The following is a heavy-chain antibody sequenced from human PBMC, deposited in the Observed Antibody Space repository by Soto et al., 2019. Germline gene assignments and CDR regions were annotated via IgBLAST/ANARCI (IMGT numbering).Heavy chain of an antibody. J-gene: IGHJ6*02. CDR3: ARLKGMTTDFNYYYGMDV. Sequence: SETLSLTCTVSGGSISSSSYYWGCIRQPPGKGLEWIGSIYYSGSTYYNPSLKSRVTISVDTSKNQFSLKLSSVTAADTAVYYCARLKGMTTDFNYYYGMDVWGQGTTVTVSS. V-gene: IGHV4-39*01. CDR1: GGSISSSSYY. CDR2: IYYSGST. D-gene: IGHD4-4*01.